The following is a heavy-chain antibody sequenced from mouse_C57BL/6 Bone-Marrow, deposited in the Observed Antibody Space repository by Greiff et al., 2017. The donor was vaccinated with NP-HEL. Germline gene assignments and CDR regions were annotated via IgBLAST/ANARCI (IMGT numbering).Heavy chain of an antibody. CDR3: ARKWVTTAYFDY. D-gene: IGHD1-2*01. CDR1: GYTFTSYG. J-gene: IGHJ2*01. CDR2: IYPRSGNT. V-gene: IGHV1-81*01. Sequence: QVQLKESGAELARPGASVKLSCKASGYTFTSYGISWVKQRTGQGLEWIGEIYPRSGNTYYNEKFKGKATLTADKSSSTAYMELRSLTSEDSAVYFCARKWVTTAYFDYWGQGTTLTVSS.